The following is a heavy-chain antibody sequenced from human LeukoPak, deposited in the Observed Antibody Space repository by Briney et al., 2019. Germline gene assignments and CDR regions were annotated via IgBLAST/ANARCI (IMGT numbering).Heavy chain of an antibody. CDR3: ARSRLLLDY. J-gene: IGHJ4*02. D-gene: IGHD2-21*02. CDR1: GYTFTSYG. CDR2: ISAYNGNT. V-gene: IGHV1-18*01. Sequence: ASVKVSCKASGYTFTSYGISWVRQAPGQGLEWMGWISAYNGNTNYAQKFQGRATMTGDTSTSTVYMELSSLRSEDSAVYYCARSRLLLDYWGQGTLVTVSS.